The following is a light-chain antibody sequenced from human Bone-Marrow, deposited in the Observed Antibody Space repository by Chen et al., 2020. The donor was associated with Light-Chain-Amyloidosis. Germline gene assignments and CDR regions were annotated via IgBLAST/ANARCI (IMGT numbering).Light chain of an antibody. CDR2: DDS. CDR1: NIGSTS. J-gene: IGLJ3*02. CDR3: QVWDRSSDRPV. Sequence: SYVLTQPSSVSVAPGQTATIARGGNNIGSTSLHWYQQTPGQAPLLVVYDDSDRPSGIPERLSGSTSGNTATLTISRVEAGDEADYYCQVWDRSSDRPVFGGGTKLTVL. V-gene: IGLV3-21*02.